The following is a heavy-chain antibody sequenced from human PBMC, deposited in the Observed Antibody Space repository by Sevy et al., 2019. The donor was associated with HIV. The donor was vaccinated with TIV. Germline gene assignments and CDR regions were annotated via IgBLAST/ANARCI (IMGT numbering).Heavy chain of an antibody. CDR1: GFSFSYYG. Sequence: GGSLRLSCIGSGFSFSYYGIHWVRQSPGKGLDWVALISHDGINEYYADSVKGRFTISRDNSKNTVYLEMNSLRNEETAIFFCANAYSGSYSHSYLVALDVWGQGTTVTVSS. CDR2: ISHDGINE. CDR3: ANAYSGSYSHSYLVALDV. D-gene: IGHD1-26*01. J-gene: IGHJ6*02. V-gene: IGHV3-30*18.